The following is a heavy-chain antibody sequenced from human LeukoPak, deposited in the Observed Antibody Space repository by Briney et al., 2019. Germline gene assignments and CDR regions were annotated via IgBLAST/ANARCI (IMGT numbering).Heavy chain of an antibody. CDR2: INPSGGST. J-gene: IGHJ4*02. Sequence: ASVKVSCKASGYTFTSYDINWVRQAPGQGLEWMGIINPSGGSTSYAQKFQGRVTMTRDTSTSTVYMELSSLRSEDTAVYYCARAPWLHMGDYWGQGTLVTVSS. CDR3: ARAPWLHMGDY. V-gene: IGHV1-46*01. CDR1: GYTFTSYD. D-gene: IGHD5-24*01.